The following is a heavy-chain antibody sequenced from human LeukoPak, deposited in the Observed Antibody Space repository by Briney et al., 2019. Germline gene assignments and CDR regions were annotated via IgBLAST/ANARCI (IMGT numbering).Heavy chain of an antibody. V-gene: IGHV3-48*03. CDR1: GFTFSSYE. CDR2: IGSSDSTT. D-gene: IGHD3-10*01. Sequence: PGGSLRLSCVASGFTFSSYEMNWVRQAPGKGLEWLSYIGSSDSTTHYADSVKGRFTISRDNAKNSLSLQLNSLSAEDTAVYYCARHGSITMVRGKRRYYYMDVWGKGTTVTISS. J-gene: IGHJ6*03. CDR3: ARHGSITMVRGKRRYYYMDV.